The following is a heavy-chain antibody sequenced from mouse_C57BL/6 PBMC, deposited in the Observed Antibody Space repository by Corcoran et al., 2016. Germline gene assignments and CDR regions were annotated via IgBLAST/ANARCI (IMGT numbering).Heavy chain of an antibody. CDR2: IYPGSGNT. Sequence: QVQLKQSGAELVRPGASVKLSCKASGYTFTDYYINWVKQRPGQGLEWIARIYPGSGNTYYNEKFKGKATLTAEKSSSTAYMQLSSLTSEDSAVYFCARGFYSNYAMDYWGQGTSVTVSS. CDR1: GYTFTDYY. V-gene: IGHV1-76*01. CDR3: ARGFYSNYAMDY. D-gene: IGHD2-5*01. J-gene: IGHJ4*01.